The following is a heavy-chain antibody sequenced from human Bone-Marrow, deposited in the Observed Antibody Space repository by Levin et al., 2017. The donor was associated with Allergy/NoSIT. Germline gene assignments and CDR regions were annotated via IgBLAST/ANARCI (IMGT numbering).Heavy chain of an antibody. V-gene: IGHV3-49*04. J-gene: IGHJ6*02. CDR3: TRVLLDVRHEMVVVRFATPPIHYYYRMDA. CDR1: GFSFADYA. Sequence: GGSLRLSCKGSGFSFADYAVTWVRQAPGKGLDWVGFMGRTPYGETTQYAASVRGRFTISRDDSKNIAYLQLNSLKTEDTAIYYCTRVLLDVRHEMVVVRFATPPIHYYYRMDAWGQGTTVTVSS. D-gene: IGHD3-22*01. CDR2: MGRTPYGETT.